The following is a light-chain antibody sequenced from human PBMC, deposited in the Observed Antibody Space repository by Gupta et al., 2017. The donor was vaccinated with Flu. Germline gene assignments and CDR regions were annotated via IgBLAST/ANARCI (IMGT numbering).Light chain of an antibody. J-gene: IGKJ2*03. Sequence: IWMTQSPSSLSASVGDRVTITCRASQSIRNYLNWYRHKPGKAPELLIYAASSLQGEVPSRFGGSGSGTEFTLTVSGLQPEDFAIYSCQQTYGTPYSFGQGTKLEMK. CDR3: QQTYGTPYS. V-gene: IGKV1-39*01. CDR1: QSIRNY. CDR2: AAS.